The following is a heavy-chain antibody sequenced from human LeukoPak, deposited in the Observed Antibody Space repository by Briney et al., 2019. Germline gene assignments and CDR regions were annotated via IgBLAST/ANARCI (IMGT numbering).Heavy chain of an antibody. V-gene: IGHV1-8*03. CDR1: GYTFTSYD. D-gene: IGHD2-15*01. J-gene: IGHJ5*02. CDR3: ATTPKYCSGGSCYGGSFDP. CDR2: MNPNSGNT. Sequence: ASVKVSCKASGYTFTSYDINWVRQATGQGLEWMGWMNPNSGNTGYAQKFQGRVTITRNTSISTAYMELSRLRSDDTAVYYCATTPKYCSGGSCYGGSFDPWGQGTLVTVSS.